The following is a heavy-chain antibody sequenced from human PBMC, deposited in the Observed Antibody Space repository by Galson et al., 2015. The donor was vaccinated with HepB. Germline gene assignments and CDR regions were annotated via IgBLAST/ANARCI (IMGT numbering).Heavy chain of an antibody. CDR3: MAVTGLIEY. J-gene: IGHJ4*02. CDR2: ISSGGTT. D-gene: IGHD6-19*01. Sequence: SLRLSCAARVSGSTLSNYGMSWVRQAPGKGLEWVSAISSGGTTYYADSVKGRFTISRDNSKNTVYLQMNSLRAEDTAVYFSMAVTGLIEYWGQGTLVTVSS. V-gene: IGHV3-23*01. CDR1: GSTLSNYG.